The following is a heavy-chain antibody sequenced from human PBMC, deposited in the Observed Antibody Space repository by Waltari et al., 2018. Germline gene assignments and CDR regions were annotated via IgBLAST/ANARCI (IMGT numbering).Heavy chain of an antibody. CDR2: ISSSSSYI. CDR3: AKSRPYCGGDCYSSHDFDY. D-gene: IGHD2-21*01. J-gene: IGHJ4*02. Sequence: EVQLVESGGGLVKPGGSLRLSCAASGFTFSSYSMNWVRQAPGKGLEWVSSISSSSSYIYYADSVKGRFTISRDNAKNSLYLQMNSLRAEDTAVYYCAKSRPYCGGDCYSSHDFDYWGQGTLVTVSS. V-gene: IGHV3-21*01. CDR1: GFTFSSYS.